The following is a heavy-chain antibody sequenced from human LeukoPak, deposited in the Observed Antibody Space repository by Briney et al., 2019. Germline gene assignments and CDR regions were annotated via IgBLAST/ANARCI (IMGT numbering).Heavy chain of an antibody. D-gene: IGHD6-25*01. J-gene: IGHJ4*02. CDR3: ARRRLIGDSYYFDY. V-gene: IGHV4-34*01. Sequence: SETLSLTCAVYGGSFSGYYWSWIRQPPGKGLEWIGEINHSGSTNYNPSLKSRVTISVDTSKNQFSLELSSVTAADTAVYYCARRRLIGDSYYFDYWGQGTLVTVSS. CDR2: INHSGST. CDR1: GGSFSGYY.